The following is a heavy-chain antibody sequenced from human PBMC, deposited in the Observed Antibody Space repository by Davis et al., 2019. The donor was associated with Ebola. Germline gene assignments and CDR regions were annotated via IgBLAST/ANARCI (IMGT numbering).Heavy chain of an antibody. CDR1: VYTFTSYA. V-gene: IGHV7-4-1*02. CDR3: ATLPDV. CDR2: INTNTGNP. J-gene: IGHJ3*01. Sequence: ASVTVSRQASVYTFTSYAMNWVRQAPGQGLERVGWINTNTGNPRYAKGFTGRFVFSLDTSVSTAYLQISSLKAEDTAVYYCATLPDVWGQGTMVPVSS.